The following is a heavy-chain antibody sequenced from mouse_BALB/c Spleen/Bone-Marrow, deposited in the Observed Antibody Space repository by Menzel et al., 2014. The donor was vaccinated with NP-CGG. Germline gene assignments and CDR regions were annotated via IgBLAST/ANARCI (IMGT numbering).Heavy chain of an antibody. D-gene: IGHD2-1*01. CDR2: INPYNDGT. J-gene: IGHJ2*01. Sequence: EVQLQQSGPELVKPGASVKMSCKASGCTFTSYVMHWVKQKPGQGLEWIGYINPYNDGTKYNEKFKGKATLTSDKSSSTADMELSSLTSEDSAVYYCARRRVYGNYIYFDYWGQGTTLTVSS. V-gene: IGHV1-14*01. CDR1: GCTFTSYV. CDR3: ARRRVYGNYIYFDY.